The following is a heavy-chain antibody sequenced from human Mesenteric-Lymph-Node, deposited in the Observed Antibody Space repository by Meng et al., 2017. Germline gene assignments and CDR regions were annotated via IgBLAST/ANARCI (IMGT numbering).Heavy chain of an antibody. CDR2: INHSGNT. J-gene: IGHJ5*02. CDR1: GGSFSGYY. CDR3: ARGRFGDAANSYNWFDP. V-gene: IGHV4-34*01. Sequence: QVQLQQWGAGLLKPSETLSRTCAVYGGSFSGYYWSWIRQPPGKGLEWIAEINHSGNTNYNPSLKSRVTISVDRSNNQFSLRLKSVSAADTAVYYCARGRFGDAANSYNWFDPWGQGTLVTVSS. D-gene: IGHD3-10*01.